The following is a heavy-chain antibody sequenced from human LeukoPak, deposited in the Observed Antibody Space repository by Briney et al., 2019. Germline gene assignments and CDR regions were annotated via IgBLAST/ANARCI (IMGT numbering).Heavy chain of an antibody. V-gene: IGHV4-59*08. CDR2: IYYSGST. J-gene: IGHJ4*02. Sequence: SETLSLTCTVSGGSMSPYHWGWIRQPPGKGLEWTGYIYYSGSTNYNPSLKSRVTISVDTSKNQFSLKLRSVTAADTAIYYCARAVSGRFDYWGQGTLVTVSS. D-gene: IGHD6-19*01. CDR1: GGSMSPYH. CDR3: ARAVSGRFDY.